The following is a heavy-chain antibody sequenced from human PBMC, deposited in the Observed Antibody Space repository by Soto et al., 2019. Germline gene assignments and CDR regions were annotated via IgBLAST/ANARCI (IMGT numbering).Heavy chain of an antibody. V-gene: IGHV4-39*07. CDR1: GGSISSSSYY. CDR2: ITYSGRT. Sequence: PSETLSLTCTVSGGSISSSSYYWGWIRQPPGKGLEWIGCITYSGRTYYNPSLQSRVTMSVDTSKNLFSLRLSSVTAADTAVYFCARDYRPTYYYDSGGYYPPTYFDSWGQGALVTVSS. J-gene: IGHJ4*02. D-gene: IGHD3-22*01. CDR3: ARDYRPTYYYDSGGYYPPTYFDS.